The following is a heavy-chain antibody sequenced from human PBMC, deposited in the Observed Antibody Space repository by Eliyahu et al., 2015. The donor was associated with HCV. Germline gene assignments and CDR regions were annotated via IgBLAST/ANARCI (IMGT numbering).Heavy chain of an antibody. J-gene: IGHJ4*02. D-gene: IGHD3-22*01. CDR2: XYPGDSDT. CDR1: GYSFTXYW. V-gene: IGHV5-51*01. CDR3: ARQGGYDSSGYYPLDY. Sequence: EVQLVQSGAEVKKPGESLKISCKGSGYSFTXYWIGWVRQMPGKGLEWMGIXYPGDSDTRYSPSFQGQVTISADKSISTAYLQWSSLKASDTAMYYCARQGGYDSSGYYPLDYWGQGTLVTVSS.